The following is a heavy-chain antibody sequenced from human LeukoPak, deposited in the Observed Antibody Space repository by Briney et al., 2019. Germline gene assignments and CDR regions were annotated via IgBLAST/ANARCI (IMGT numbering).Heavy chain of an antibody. CDR2: MNPNSGNT. CDR1: GYTFTSYD. D-gene: IGHD6-13*01. Sequence: GASVKVSCKASGYTFTSYDINWVRQATGQGLEWMGWMNPNSGNTGYAQKFQGRVTMTRNTSISTAYMELSSLRSEDTAVYYCARDRRGKTAGILYWFDPWGQGTLVTVSP. CDR3: ARDRRGKTAGILYWFDP. V-gene: IGHV1-8*01. J-gene: IGHJ5*02.